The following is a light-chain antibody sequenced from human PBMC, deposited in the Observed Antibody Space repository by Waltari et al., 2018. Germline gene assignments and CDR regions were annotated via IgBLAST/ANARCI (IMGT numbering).Light chain of an antibody. J-gene: IGKJ1*01. CDR3: HQYYTTPWT. CDR2: WAS. CDR1: QSLLYSSNNKNY. V-gene: IGKV4-1*01. Sequence: DVVMTQSPDSLAVSLGERATINCKSNQSLLYSSNNKNYLTWYQQKPGQSPNLLIYWASTRESGVPDRFSGSGSGTDFTLTISSLQAEDVAVYYCHQYYTTPWTFGQGTKVEIK.